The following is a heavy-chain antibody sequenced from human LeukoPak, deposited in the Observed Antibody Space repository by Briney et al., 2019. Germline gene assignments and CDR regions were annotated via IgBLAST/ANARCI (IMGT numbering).Heavy chain of an antibody. V-gene: IGHV4-39*01. Sequence: SETLSLTCSVSGGSINNRNYYWGWVRQPPGKELEWIGHIYFGGSTFYNPSLKSRLTMSIDTSKDQFSLNINSVAAADTAVYYCARLPVHFGKGYFDSWGRGTLVTVSS. D-gene: IGHD1-14*01. J-gene: IGHJ4*02. CDR2: IYFGGST. CDR3: ARLPVHFGKGYFDS. CDR1: GGSINNRNYY.